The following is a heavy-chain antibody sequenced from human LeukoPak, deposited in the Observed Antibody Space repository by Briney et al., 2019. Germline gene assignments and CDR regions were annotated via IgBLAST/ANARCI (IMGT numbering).Heavy chain of an antibody. Sequence: GASVKVSCKASGGTFSSYALSWVRQAPGQGLEWMGGIIPTFGTTNYAQKFQGRVTITRDTSASTAYMELSSLRSEDTAVYYCARAPLSSWYSEYFQHWGQGTLVTGSS. J-gene: IGHJ1*01. CDR3: ARAPLSSWYSEYFQH. CDR2: IIPTFGTT. V-gene: IGHV1-69*05. D-gene: IGHD6-13*01. CDR1: GGTFSSYA.